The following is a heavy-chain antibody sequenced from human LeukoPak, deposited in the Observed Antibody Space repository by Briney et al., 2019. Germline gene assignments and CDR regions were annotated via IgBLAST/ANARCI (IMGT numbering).Heavy chain of an antibody. D-gene: IGHD3-9*01. CDR2: IKQDGSEK. V-gene: IGHV3-7*01. CDR3: RRDLMDYDVSTGLHHYYMDV. J-gene: IGHJ6*02. CDR1: GFTFSSYW. Sequence: GGSLRLSCAASGFTFSSYWMSWVRQAPGKGLEWVANIKQDGSEKYYVDSVKGRFTISRDNAKNSLYLQLNSLRAEDTAVYYCRRDLMDYDVSTGLHHYYMDVWGQGTTVTVSS.